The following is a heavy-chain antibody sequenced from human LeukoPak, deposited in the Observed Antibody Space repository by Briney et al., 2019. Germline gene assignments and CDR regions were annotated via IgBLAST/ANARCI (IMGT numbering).Heavy chain of an antibody. V-gene: IGHV4-59*01. J-gene: IGHJ3*02. CDR3: ARWVYYYDSSGYGTPNDAFDI. CDR2: IYYSGST. D-gene: IGHD3-22*01. Sequence: SETLSLTCTVSGGSISSYYWSWIRQPPGKGPEWIGYIYYSGSTNYNPSLKSRVTISVDTSKNQFSLKLSSVTAADTAVYYCARWVYYYDSSGYGTPNDAFDIWGQGTMVTVSS. CDR1: GGSISSYY.